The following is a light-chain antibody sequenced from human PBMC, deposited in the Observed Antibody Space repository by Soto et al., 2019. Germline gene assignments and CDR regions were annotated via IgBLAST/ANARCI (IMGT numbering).Light chain of an antibody. J-gene: IGKJ5*01. CDR3: QQYNNWPPIT. CDR1: QSVSSK. V-gene: IGKV3-15*01. CDR2: SAS. Sequence: EIVLTQSPATLSLSPGDKASLSCRASQSVSSKLAWYQQKPGQAPRLLIYSASTRATGIPARFSGSGSGTEFTLTISSLQSEDFAVYYCQQYNNWPPITFGQGTRLENK.